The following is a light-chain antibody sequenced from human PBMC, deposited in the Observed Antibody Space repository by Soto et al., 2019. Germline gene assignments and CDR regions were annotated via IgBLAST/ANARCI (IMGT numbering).Light chain of an antibody. CDR2: EDN. CDR1: SSDVGSYNL. Sequence: QSALTQPASVSGSPGQSITISCTGTSSDVGSYNLVSWYQQHPGKAPKLMIYEDNKWPSGVSNRFSGSKSGNTASLTISGLQAEDEADYYCCSYAGRTTWVFGGGTKXPV. CDR3: CSYAGRTTWV. J-gene: IGLJ3*02. V-gene: IGLV2-23*01.